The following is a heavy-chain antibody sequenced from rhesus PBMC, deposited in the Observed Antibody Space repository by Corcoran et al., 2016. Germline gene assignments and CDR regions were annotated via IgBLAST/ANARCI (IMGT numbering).Heavy chain of an antibody. Sequence: QVQLQESGPAVVTPSETLSLPCAVSGGSFISSNCWSWFLLSPGQGLEWIGGIYGSGGNTEYNPYLKSRVTISIDTSKNQFSLKLSSVTAADMAVYYCARSGGSGYRQEYFEFWGQGALVTVSS. D-gene: IGHD5-24*01. J-gene: IGHJ1*01. V-gene: IGHV4-93*02. CDR1: GGSFISSNC. CDR2: IYGSGGNT. CDR3: ARSGGSGYRQEYFEF.